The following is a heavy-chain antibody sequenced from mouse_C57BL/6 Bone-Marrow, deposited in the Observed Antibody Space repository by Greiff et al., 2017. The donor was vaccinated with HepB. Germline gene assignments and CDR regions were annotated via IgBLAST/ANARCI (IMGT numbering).Heavy chain of an antibody. CDR3: AREDYAPYYFDY. Sequence: QVQLQQPGAELVRPETSVKLSCKASGYTFTSYWMHWVKQRPGQGLEWIGVIDPSDSYTNYNQKFKGKATLTVDTSSSTAYMQLSSLTSEDSAVYYCAREDYAPYYFDYWGQGTTLTVSS. CDR2: IDPSDSYT. D-gene: IGHD2-4*01. V-gene: IGHV1-59*01. CDR1: GYTFTSYW. J-gene: IGHJ2*01.